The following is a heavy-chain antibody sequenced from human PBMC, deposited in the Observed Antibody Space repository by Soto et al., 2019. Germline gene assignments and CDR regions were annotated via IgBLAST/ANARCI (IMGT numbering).Heavy chain of an antibody. D-gene: IGHD4-17*01. V-gene: IGHV3-73*02. CDR3: TCPPASGDYGEQHDGMLV. CDR1: GFTFSGSA. J-gene: IGHJ6*02. Sequence: EVQLVESGGGLVQPGGSLKLSCAASGFTFSGSAMHWVRQASGKGLEWVGRIRSNANSYATAYAASVKGRFTIAREDPKNKADLQRNGLKAEDTAVYFFTCPPASGDYGEQHDGMLVWGQG. CDR2: IRSNANSYAT.